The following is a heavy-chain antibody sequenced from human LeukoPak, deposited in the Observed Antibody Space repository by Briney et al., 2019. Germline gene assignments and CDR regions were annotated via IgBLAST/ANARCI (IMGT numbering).Heavy chain of an antibody. D-gene: IGHD2-15*01. CDR3: ARTGGYCSGGSCYPNYGMDV. J-gene: IGHJ6*02. V-gene: IGHV1-69*02. CDR2: IIPILGIA. CDR1: GGTFSSYT. Sequence: VASVTVSCKASGGTFSSYTISWVRQAPGQGLEWMGRIIPILGIANYAQKFQGRVTITADKSTSTAYMELSSPRSEDTAVYYCARTGGYCSGGSCYPNYGMDVWGQGTTVTVSS.